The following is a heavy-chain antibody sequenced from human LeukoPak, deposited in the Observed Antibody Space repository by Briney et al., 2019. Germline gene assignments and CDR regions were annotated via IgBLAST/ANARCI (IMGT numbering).Heavy chain of an antibody. CDR3: ARAKSPLQGTRNWFDP. D-gene: IGHD1-1*01. CDR2: ISSSSSYI. V-gene: IGHV3-21*01. CDR1: GFTFSSYS. Sequence: GGSLRLSCAASGFTFSSYSMNWVRQAPGKGLEWVSSISSSSSYIYCADSVKGRFTISRDNAKNSLYLQMNSLRAEDTAVYYCARAKSPLQGTRNWFDPWGQGTLVTVSS. J-gene: IGHJ5*02.